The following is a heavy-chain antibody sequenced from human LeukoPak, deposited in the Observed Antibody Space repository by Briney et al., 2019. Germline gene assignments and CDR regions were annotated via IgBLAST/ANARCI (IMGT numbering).Heavy chain of an antibody. D-gene: IGHD3-22*01. CDR1: GGTFSSYA. J-gene: IGHJ4*02. CDR3: ARAYYYDSSGYYTPLRD. V-gene: IGHV1-69*13. Sequence: SVKVSCKACGGTFSSYAISWVRQAPGQGLEWMGGIIPIFGTANYAQKFQGRVTITADESTSTAYMELSSLRSEDTAVYYCARAYYYDSSGYYTPLRDCGQGTLVTVSS. CDR2: IIPIFGTA.